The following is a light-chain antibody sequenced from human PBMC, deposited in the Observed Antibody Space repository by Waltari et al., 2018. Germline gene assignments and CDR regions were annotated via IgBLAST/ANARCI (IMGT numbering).Light chain of an antibody. Sequence: EIVMTQSPATLSVSPGERVTLSCRASQSVRSHLAWYQQKPGQAPRLLIYSASTRATGIPARFSGSGSATEFTLTISSLQSEDFAVYYCQQYDNWPITFGQGTRLEIK. CDR2: SAS. CDR1: QSVRSH. CDR3: QQYDNWPIT. V-gene: IGKV3-15*01. J-gene: IGKJ5*01.